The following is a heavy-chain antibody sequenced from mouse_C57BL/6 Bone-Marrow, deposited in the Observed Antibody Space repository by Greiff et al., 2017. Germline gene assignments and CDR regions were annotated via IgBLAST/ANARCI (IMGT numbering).Heavy chain of an antibody. D-gene: IGHD2-4*01. Sequence: DVKLVESGGGLVQPGGSLKLSCAASGFTFSDYGMAWVRQAPRKGPEWVAFISNLAYSIYYADTVTGRFTISRENAKNTLYLEMSSLRSEDTAMYYCARGDDYDANAMDYWGQGTSVTVSS. CDR1: GFTFSDYG. V-gene: IGHV5-15*01. CDR2: ISNLAYSI. J-gene: IGHJ4*01. CDR3: ARGDDYDANAMDY.